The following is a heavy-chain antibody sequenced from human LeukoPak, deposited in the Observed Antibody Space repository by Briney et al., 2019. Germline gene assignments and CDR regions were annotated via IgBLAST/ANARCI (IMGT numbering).Heavy chain of an antibody. Sequence: GGSLRLSCSASGFTFTSYAMSWVRQGPGRGLEWVSVISGSGGATFYADSVKGRFTASRDNSKSTLYLQMDSLRTEDTALYYCAKRAENFGPFDYWGQGTLVTVSS. CDR2: ISGSGGAT. V-gene: IGHV3-23*01. CDR1: GFTFTSYA. CDR3: AKRAENFGPFDY. D-gene: IGHD2/OR15-2a*01. J-gene: IGHJ4*02.